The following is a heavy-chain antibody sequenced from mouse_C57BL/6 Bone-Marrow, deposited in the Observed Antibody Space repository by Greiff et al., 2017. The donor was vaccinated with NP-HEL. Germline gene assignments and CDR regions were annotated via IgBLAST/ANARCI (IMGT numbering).Heavy chain of an antibody. D-gene: IGHD1-1*01. CDR2: IRNKANGYTT. CDR1: GFTFTDYY. CDR3: ERYKYYYGSSYLYWYFDV. J-gene: IGHJ1*03. Sequence: EVQVVESGGGLVQPGGSLSLSCAASGFTFTDYYMSWVRQPPGKALEWLGFIRNKANGYTTDYSASVKGRFTISRDNAQIILYLQMNALRAEDSATYYWERYKYYYGSSYLYWYFDVWGTGTTVTVSS. V-gene: IGHV7-3*01.